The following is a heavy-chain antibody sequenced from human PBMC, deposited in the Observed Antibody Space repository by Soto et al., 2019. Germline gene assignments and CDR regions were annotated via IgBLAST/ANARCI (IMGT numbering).Heavy chain of an antibody. J-gene: IGHJ6*02. CDR3: AKDPAQGQVNYYYGMDV. V-gene: IGHV3-30*18. CDR1: GFTFSSYG. CDR2: ISYDGSNK. D-gene: IGHD4-4*01. Sequence: QVQLVESGGGVVQPGRSLRLSCAASGFTFSSYGMHWVRQAPGKGLEWVAVISYDGSNKYYADSVKGRFTISRDNSKNTLYLQMNSLRAEDTAVYYCAKDPAQGQVNYYYGMDVWGQGTTVTVSS.